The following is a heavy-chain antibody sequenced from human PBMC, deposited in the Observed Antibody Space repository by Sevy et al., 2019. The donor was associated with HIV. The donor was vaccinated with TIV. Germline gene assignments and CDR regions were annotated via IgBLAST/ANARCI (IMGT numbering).Heavy chain of an antibody. V-gene: IGHV3-33*01. J-gene: IGHJ4*02. D-gene: IGHD2-8*01. Sequence: GGSLRLTCAASGFTPSTYGMHWVRRAPGKGLEWVAVLGYDGSNKDYADSVKGRFTISRDNSKNKLFLQMDSLRAEDTAVYYCARDPRMYGDYLLAYFDYWGQGTLVTVSS. CDR1: GFTPSTYG. CDR3: ARDPRMYGDYLLAYFDY. CDR2: LGYDGSNK.